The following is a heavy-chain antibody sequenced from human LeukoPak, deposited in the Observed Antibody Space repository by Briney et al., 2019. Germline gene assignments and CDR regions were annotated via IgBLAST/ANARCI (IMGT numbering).Heavy chain of an antibody. J-gene: IGHJ4*02. CDR1: GGSINNYY. V-gene: IGHV4-4*07. Sequence: SETLSLTCTVSGGSINNYYWTWIRQPAGSGLEWIGRIYASGSTYYNPSLKSRVTMSVDTSKNQFSLKLNSVTAADTAVYYCARGRPKPITHIAAAGDFDYWGQGTLVTVSS. D-gene: IGHD6-13*01. CDR3: ARGRPKPITHIAAAGDFDY. CDR2: IYASGST.